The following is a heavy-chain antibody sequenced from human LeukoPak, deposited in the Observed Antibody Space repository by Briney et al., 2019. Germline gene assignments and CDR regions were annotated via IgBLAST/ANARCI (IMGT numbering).Heavy chain of an antibody. CDR1: GFTFSSYS. J-gene: IGHJ4*02. Sequence: GGSLRLSRAASGFTFSSYSMNWVRQAPGKGLEWVSSISSSSSYIYYADSVKGRFTISRDNAKNSLYLQMNSLRAEDTAVYYCARRQQLLKSFDYWGQGTLVTVSS. V-gene: IGHV3-21*01. CDR2: ISSSSSYI. D-gene: IGHD6-13*01. CDR3: ARRQQLLKSFDY.